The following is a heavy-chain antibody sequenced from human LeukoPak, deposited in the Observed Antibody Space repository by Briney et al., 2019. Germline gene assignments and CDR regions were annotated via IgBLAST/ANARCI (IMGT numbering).Heavy chain of an antibody. CDR3: AREGTCYCSGGSCYSFQWFDP. CDR1: GYTFTSYG. CDR2: ISAYNGNT. Sequence: GASVKVSCKASGYTFTSYGISWVRQAPGQGLEWMGWISAYNGNTNYAQKLQGRVTMTTDTSTSTAYMELRSLRSDDTAVYYCAREGTCYCSGGSCYSFQWFDPWGQGTLVTVSS. D-gene: IGHD2-15*01. V-gene: IGHV1-18*01. J-gene: IGHJ5*02.